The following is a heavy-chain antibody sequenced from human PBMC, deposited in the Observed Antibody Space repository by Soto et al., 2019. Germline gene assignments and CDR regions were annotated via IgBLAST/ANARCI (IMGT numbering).Heavy chain of an antibody. D-gene: IGHD3-10*01. V-gene: IGHV4-30-4*01. Sequence: QVQLQDSGPGLVKPSQTLSLTCTVSGGSISSGDSYWSWIRQPPGKGLEWIWYIYSGGCTYSNPSLRSRVSISVETSKNQFSLKLTSVTAADTAVYYCSRVIATMATPDAFDIWGQGTLVTVSS. CDR3: SRVIATMATPDAFDI. J-gene: IGHJ3*02. CDR2: IYSGGCT. CDR1: GGSISSGDSY.